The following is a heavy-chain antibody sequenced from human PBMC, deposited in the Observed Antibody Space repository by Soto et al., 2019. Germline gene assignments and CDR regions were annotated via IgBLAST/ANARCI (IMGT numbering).Heavy chain of an antibody. CDR3: ARDCLVYSDLSAGYYGMDV. Sequence: QVQLVESGGGVVQPGMSLRLSCAASGFTFSSYAMHWVRQAPGKGLEWVAVISYDGSNKYYADSVKGRFTISRDNSKNTLYLQMNSLRAEDTAVYYCARDCLVYSDLSAGYYGMDVWGQGTTVTVSS. J-gene: IGHJ6*02. V-gene: IGHV3-30-3*01. D-gene: IGHD2-15*01. CDR2: ISYDGSNK. CDR1: GFTFSSYA.